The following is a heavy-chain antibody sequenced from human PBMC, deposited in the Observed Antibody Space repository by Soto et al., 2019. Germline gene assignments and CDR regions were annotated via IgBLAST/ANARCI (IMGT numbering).Heavy chain of an antibody. J-gene: IGHJ6*02. V-gene: IGHV3-15*01. Sequence: GGSLRLSCAASGFTFSNAWMSWVRQAPGKGLEWVGRIKSKTDGGTTDYAAPVKGRFTISRDDSKNTLYLQMNSLKTEDTAVYYCTTVSSSSSYYYYYYGMDVWGQGTTVTVS. CDR2: IKSKTDGGTT. D-gene: IGHD6-6*01. CDR3: TTVSSSSSYYYYYYGMDV. CDR1: GFTFSNAW.